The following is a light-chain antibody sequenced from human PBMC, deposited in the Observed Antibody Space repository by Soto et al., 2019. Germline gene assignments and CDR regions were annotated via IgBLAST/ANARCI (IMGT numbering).Light chain of an antibody. CDR2: AAS. V-gene: IGKV1-9*01. Sequence: DIQLTQSPSFLSASVGDRVTLTCRASQGISSYLAWYQQKPGKAPKLLIYAASTLQSGVPSRFSGSGTGTEFTLTISSLQPEDFATYYCQQLNSWTFGQGTKVEIK. CDR1: QGISSY. J-gene: IGKJ1*01. CDR3: QQLNSWT.